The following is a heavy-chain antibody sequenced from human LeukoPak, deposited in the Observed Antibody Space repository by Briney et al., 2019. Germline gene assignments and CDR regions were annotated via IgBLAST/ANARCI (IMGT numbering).Heavy chain of an antibody. J-gene: IGHJ5*02. D-gene: IGHD2-8*01. CDR2: INHSGST. V-gene: IGHV4-34*01. CDR3: ARGDICTNGVCYIYWFDP. CDR1: GGSFSGYY. Sequence: SETLSLTCAVYGGSFSGYYWSWIRQPPGKGLEWIGEINHSGSTNYNPSLKSRVTISVDTSKNQFSLKLSSATAADTAVYYCARGDICTNGVCYIYWFDPWGQGTLVTVPS.